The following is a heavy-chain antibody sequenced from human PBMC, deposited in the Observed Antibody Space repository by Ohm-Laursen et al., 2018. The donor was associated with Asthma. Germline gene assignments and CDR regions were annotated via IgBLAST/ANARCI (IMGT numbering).Heavy chain of an antibody. V-gene: IGHV1-18*01. CDR1: GGTFSSYA. CDR2: ISAYNGNT. CDR3: ARVHRLAFDI. J-gene: IGHJ3*02. Sequence: ESSVEVSCKASGGTFSSYAINWVRQATGQGLEWMGWISAYNGNTNYAQKLQGRVTMTTDTSTSTAYMELRSLRSDDTAVYYCARVHRLAFDIWGQGTMVTVSS.